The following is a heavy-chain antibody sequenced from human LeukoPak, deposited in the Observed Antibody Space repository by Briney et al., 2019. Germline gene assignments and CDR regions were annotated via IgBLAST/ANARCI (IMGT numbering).Heavy chain of an antibody. D-gene: IGHD2-2*01. J-gene: IGHJ6*03. Sequence: GGSLRLSCAASGFTFSSYGMHWVRQAPGKGLEWVAFIRYDGSNKYYADSVKGRFTISRDNSKNTLYLQMNSLRAEDTAVYYCARHHGDCSSTSCYASYYYYYMDVWGKGTTVTVSS. V-gene: IGHV3-30*02. CDR1: GFTFSSYG. CDR2: IRYDGSNK. CDR3: ARHHGDCSSTSCYASYYYYYMDV.